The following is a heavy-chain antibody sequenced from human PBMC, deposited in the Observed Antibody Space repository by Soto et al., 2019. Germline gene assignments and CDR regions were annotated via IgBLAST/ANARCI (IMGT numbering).Heavy chain of an antibody. CDR3: AAEGGGDSGSPYHYGMDV. CDR2: IVVGSGNT. CDR1: GFTFTSSA. J-gene: IGHJ6*02. Sequence: GASVKVSCKASGFTFTSSAVQWVRQARGQRLEWIGWIVVGSGNTNYAQKFQERVTTTRDMSTSTAYMELSSLRSEDTAVYYCAAEGGGDSGSPYHYGMDVWGQGTTVTVSS. D-gene: IGHD5-12*01. V-gene: IGHV1-58*01.